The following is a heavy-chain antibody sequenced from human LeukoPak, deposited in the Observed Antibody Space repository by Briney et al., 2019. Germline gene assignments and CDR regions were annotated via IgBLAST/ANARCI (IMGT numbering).Heavy chain of an antibody. Sequence: GGSLRLSRAASRFTFSNYAMSWVRQAPGKGLEWVSGIGANGGSAYYADSVKGRFTISRDNAKNSLYLQMNSLRAEDTALYYCARGRTKGIDYWGQGNLVTVSS. CDR1: RFTFSNYA. D-gene: IGHD2-8*01. CDR2: IGANGGSA. V-gene: IGHV3-23*01. J-gene: IGHJ4*02. CDR3: ARGRTKGIDY.